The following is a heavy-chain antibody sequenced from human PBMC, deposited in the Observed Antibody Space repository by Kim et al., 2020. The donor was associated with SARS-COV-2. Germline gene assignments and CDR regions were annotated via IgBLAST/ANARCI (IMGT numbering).Heavy chain of an antibody. CDR3: AREKFIGSFDY. CDR2: T. D-gene: IGHD2-15*01. J-gene: IGHJ4*02. V-gene: IGHV4-59*01. Sequence: TKYNPSLERRVTISVDRSQHQFSLRLTSVTDADTAVYYCAREKFIGSFDYWGQGSLVAVSS.